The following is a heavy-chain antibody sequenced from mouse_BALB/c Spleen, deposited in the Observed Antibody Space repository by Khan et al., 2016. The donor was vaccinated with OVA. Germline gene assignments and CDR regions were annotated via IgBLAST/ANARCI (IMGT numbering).Heavy chain of an antibody. V-gene: IGHV1-81*01. CDR2: IYTGSGNS. CDR3: ARARYFGV. CDR1: GYTFTDYV. Sequence: QVRLQQSGPELVKPGASVKMSCKASGYTFTDYVITWVRQRTGQGLEWIGEIYTGSGNSYYNEKFKDKATLTADKSSNTAYMQLNSLTSEDSAVYFCARARYFGVWGAGTTVTVSS. J-gene: IGHJ1*01.